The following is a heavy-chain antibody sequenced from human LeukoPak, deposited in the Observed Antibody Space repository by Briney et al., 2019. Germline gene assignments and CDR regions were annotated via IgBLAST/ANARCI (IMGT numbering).Heavy chain of an antibody. CDR3: ARVSGSYWY. D-gene: IGHD1-26*01. CDR2: IHYSGST. V-gene: IGHV4-59*08. CDR1: GGSINNYY. J-gene: IGHJ4*02. Sequence: PSETLSLTCTVSGGSINNYYWNWIRQPPGKGLEWIGCIHYSGSTNYNPSLKSRVTISVDTSKNQFSLNLSSVTAADTAVYYCARVSGSYWYWGQGTLVTVSS.